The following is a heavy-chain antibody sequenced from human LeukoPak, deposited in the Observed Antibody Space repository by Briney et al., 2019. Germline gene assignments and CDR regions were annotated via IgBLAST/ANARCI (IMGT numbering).Heavy chain of an antibody. D-gene: IGHD6-19*01. CDR1: GFTFSSYS. V-gene: IGHV3-21*01. J-gene: IGHJ4*02. CDR3: ARVISVAGYDY. CDR2: ISSSSYI. Sequence: PGGSLRLSCAASGFTFSSYSMNWVRQAPGKGLEWVSSISSSSYIYYADSVKGRFTISRDNAKNSLYLQMSSLRAEDTAVYYCARVISVAGYDYWGQGTLVTVSS.